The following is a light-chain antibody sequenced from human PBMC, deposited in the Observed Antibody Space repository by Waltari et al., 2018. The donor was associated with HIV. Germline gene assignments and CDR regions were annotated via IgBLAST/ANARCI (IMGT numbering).Light chain of an antibody. CDR2: SND. J-gene: IGLJ2*01. Sequence: QSVLTQPPSASGTPGQRVTISCSGSRSNIGSKTVNWYHQLPGTAPKLLIYSNDQRPSGVPDRFSGSKSGTSASLAISGLQSEDEAGYYCAAWDVSLNGLVFGGGTKLTVL. CDR3: AAWDVSLNGLV. V-gene: IGLV1-44*01. CDR1: RSNIGSKT.